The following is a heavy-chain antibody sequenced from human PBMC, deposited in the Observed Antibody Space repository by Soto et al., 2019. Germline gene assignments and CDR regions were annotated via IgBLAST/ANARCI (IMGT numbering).Heavy chain of an antibody. CDR2: IVVGSGNT. CDR3: AADLHSSSWYRYYYYYGMDV. J-gene: IGHJ6*02. CDR1: GFTFTSSA. D-gene: IGHD6-13*01. V-gene: IGHV1-58*01. Sequence: ASVKVSCKASGFTFTSSAVQWVRQARGQRLEWIGWIVVGSGNTNYAQKFQERVTITRDMSTSTAYMELSSLGSEDTAVYYCAADLHSSSWYRYYYYYGMDVWGQGTTVTVSS.